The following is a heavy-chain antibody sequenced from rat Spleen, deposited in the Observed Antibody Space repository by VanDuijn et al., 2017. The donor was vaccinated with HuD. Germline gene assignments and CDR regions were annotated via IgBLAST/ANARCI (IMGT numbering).Heavy chain of an antibody. CDR2: IIYDGSRT. V-gene: IGHV5S10*01. J-gene: IGHJ3*01. Sequence: EVQLVESGGGLVQPGRSLKLSCAASGFIFSDYNMAWVRQAPKKGLEWVATIIYDGSRTYYRDSVKGRFTISRDNAKSTLYLQMDSLRSEDTASYYCARHGNNYGWFAYWGQGTLVTVSS. D-gene: IGHD1-10*01. CDR3: ARHGNNYGWFAY. CDR1: GFIFSDYN.